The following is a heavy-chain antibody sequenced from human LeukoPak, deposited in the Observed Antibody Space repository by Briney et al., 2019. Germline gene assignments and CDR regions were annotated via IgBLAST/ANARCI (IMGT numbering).Heavy chain of an antibody. CDR1: GYSFTSYW. Sequence: GESLKISCKGSGYSFTSYWIGWVRQMPGKGLEWMGIIYPGDSDTRYSPSFQGQVTISADKSISTAYLQWSGLKASDTPMYYCARHLNSGSPRNDYWGQGTLVTVSS. CDR3: ARHLNSGSPRNDY. V-gene: IGHV5-51*01. J-gene: IGHJ4*02. CDR2: IYPGDSDT. D-gene: IGHD6-25*01.